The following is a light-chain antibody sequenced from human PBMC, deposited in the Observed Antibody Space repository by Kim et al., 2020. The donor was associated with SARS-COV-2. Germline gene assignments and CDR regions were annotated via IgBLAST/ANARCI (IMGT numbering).Light chain of an antibody. V-gene: IGLV6-57*03. CDR2: EDD. CDR3: QSYNRDNVL. Sequence: GKTVTISCTRSRGSIAENYVQWYQQRPGGVPTTVIYEDDQRPSGVSDRFSGSIDNSSNSASLTISGLRTEDEADYYCQSYNRDNVLFGGGTQLTVL. J-gene: IGLJ2*01. CDR1: RGSIAENY.